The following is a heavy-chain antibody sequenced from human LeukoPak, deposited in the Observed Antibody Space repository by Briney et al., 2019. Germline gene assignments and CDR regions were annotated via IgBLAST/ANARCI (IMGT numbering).Heavy chain of an antibody. Sequence: GGSLRLSCAASGFTFSSYEMNWVRQAPGKRLEWVSYISSSGSTIYYADSVKGRLTISRDNSKNTLYLQMNSLRAEDTAVYYCAKVHYYDSSGYLVHWGQGTLVTVSS. CDR3: AKVHYYDSSGYLVH. CDR2: ISSSGSTI. J-gene: IGHJ4*02. CDR1: GFTFSSYE. V-gene: IGHV3-48*03. D-gene: IGHD3-22*01.